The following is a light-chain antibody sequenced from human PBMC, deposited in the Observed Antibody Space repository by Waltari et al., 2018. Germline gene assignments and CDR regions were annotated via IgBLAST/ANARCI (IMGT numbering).Light chain of an antibody. CDR1: SGHSTNV. CDR2: VNSDGSH. CDR3: QTGGHGTWV. Sequence: QLVLTQSPSASASLGASVKLTCTLSSGHSTNVIAWLQKRPERGPRYLMKVNSDGSHNKGDEIPDRFSGSISGAEHYLTISSLQSEDEAYYYCQTGGHGTWVFGGGTKLTVL. J-gene: IGLJ3*02. V-gene: IGLV4-69*01.